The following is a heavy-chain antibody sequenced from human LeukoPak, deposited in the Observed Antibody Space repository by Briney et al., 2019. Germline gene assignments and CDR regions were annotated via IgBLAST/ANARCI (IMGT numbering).Heavy chain of an antibody. J-gene: IGHJ5*02. CDR2: IYSGGST. CDR1: GFTFSSNY. CDR3: AKDSGNVDP. V-gene: IGHV3-53*01. Sequence: GSLRLSCAASGFTFSSNYMSWVRQAPGKGVEGVSIIYSGGSTYYADSVNGRFTISRDNSKNTLYLQMNSLRAEDTAVYYCAKDSGNVDPWGQGTLVTVSS. D-gene: IGHD1-1*01.